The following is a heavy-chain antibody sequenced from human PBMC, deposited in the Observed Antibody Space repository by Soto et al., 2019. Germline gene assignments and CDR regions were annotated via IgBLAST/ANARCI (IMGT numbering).Heavy chain of an antibody. Sequence: QVQLVESGGGVVQPGRSLRLSCAASGFTFSSYGMHWVRQAPGKGLEWVTVISYDGNVAYYADSVKGRFTISRDNSKNTLYLQMNSLRTEDTAMYYCAKEGPSTNWYFDYWGQGTLVTVSS. D-gene: IGHD1-1*01. CDR3: AKEGPSTNWYFDY. V-gene: IGHV3-30*18. CDR1: GFTFSSYG. J-gene: IGHJ4*02. CDR2: ISYDGNVA.